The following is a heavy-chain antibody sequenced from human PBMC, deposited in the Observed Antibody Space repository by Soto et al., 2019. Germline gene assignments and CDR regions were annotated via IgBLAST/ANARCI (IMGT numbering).Heavy chain of an antibody. CDR1: GYTFTHYY. J-gene: IGHJ4*02. D-gene: IGHD6-13*01. CDR2: INPASGST. V-gene: IGHV1-46*01. CDR3: ARDLAAGDY. Sequence: QVQLVQSGAEVKKPGASVKLSCRTSGYTFTHYYIHWVRQAPGQGLEWLAIINPASGSTNYAQDFLGRVTLTMDTSTTTVYMELSGLRAEDTAIFYCARDLAAGDYWGQGTLVTVSS.